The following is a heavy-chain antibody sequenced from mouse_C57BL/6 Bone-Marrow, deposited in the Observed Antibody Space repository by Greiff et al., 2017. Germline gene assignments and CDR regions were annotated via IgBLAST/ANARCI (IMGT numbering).Heavy chain of an antibody. CDR1: GFNIKDYY. J-gene: IGHJ3*01. CDR3: TILYDGYYVGPY. D-gene: IGHD2-3*01. CDR2: IDPEDGDT. V-gene: IGHV14-1*01. Sequence: EVQLQQSGAELVRPGASVKLSCTASGFNIKDYYMHWVKQRPEQGLEWIGRIDPEDGDTEYAPKFQGKATMTADPSSNTAYLQLSSLTSEDTAVYYCTILYDGYYVGPYWGQGTLVTVSA.